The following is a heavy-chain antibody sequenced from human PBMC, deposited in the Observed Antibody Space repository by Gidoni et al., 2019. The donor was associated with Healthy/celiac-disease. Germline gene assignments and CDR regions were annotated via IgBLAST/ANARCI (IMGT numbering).Heavy chain of an antibody. CDR2: TYDRSKWYN. D-gene: IGHD3-10*01. Sequence: QVQLQQSGPGLVKPSQTLSLTCAISGDSFSRNSAAWNWIRQSPSRGIEWLGRTYDRSKWYNDYAVSGKSRITINPDTSKNQFSRKLNSVTPEDTAVYYCARDLLLWCGQDYGMDVWGQGTTVTVSS. CDR1: GDSFSRNSAA. CDR3: ARDLLLWCGQDYGMDV. V-gene: IGHV6-1*01. J-gene: IGHJ6*02.